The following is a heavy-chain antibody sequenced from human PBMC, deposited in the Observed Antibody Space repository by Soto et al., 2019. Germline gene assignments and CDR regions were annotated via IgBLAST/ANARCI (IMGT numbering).Heavy chain of an antibody. CDR3: ARKYSSSWYY. J-gene: IGHJ4*02. Sequence: SETLSLTCAVYGGSFSGYYWSWIRQPPGKGLEWIGEINHSGSTNYNPSLKSRVTISVDTSKNQFSLKLSSVTAADTAVYYCARKYSSSWYYWGQGTLVTVS. D-gene: IGHD6-13*01. CDR1: GGSFSGYY. CDR2: INHSGST. V-gene: IGHV4-34*01.